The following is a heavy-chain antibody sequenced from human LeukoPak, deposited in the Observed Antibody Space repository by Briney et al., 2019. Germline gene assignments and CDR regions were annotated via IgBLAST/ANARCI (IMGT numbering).Heavy chain of an antibody. CDR1: GFTFSDYY. Sequence: GSLRLSCAASGFTFSDYYMSWVRQAPGKGLEWVSAISGSGGSTYYADSVKGRFTISRDNSKNTLYLQMNSLRAEDTAVYYCANFLITWCFDYWGQGTLVTVSS. CDR3: ANFLITWCFDY. V-gene: IGHV3-23*01. J-gene: IGHJ4*02. D-gene: IGHD3-16*01. CDR2: ISGSGGST.